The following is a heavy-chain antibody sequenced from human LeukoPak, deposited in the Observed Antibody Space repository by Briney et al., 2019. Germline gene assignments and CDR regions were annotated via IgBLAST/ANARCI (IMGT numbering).Heavy chain of an antibody. D-gene: IGHD3-10*01. J-gene: IGHJ4*02. CDR1: GGTFSSYA. V-gene: IGHV1-69*05. Sequence: SVKVSCKASGGTFSSYAISWVRQAPGQGLEWMGRIIPIFGTANYAQKFQGRVTITTDESTSTAYMELSSLRSEDTAVYYCSPLYYGSGSYWDYWGREPWSPSPQ. CDR2: IIPIFGTA. CDR3: SPLYYGSGSYWDY.